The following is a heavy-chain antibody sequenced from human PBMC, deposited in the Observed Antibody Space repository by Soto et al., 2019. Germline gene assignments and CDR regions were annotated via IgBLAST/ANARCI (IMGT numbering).Heavy chain of an antibody. CDR2: IRSKSNSYAT. V-gene: IGHV3-73*01. CDR1: GFTFSGSA. D-gene: IGHD4-17*01. CDR3: TRGYGDYVRDY. J-gene: IGHJ4*02. Sequence: EVQLVESGGGLVRPGGSLKLSCAVSGFTFSGSAMHWVRQASGKGLEWVGRIRSKSNSYATAYAASVKGRFTISRDDSKNTAYLQINSLKTEDTAVYYCTRGYGDYVRDYWGQGTLVTVSS.